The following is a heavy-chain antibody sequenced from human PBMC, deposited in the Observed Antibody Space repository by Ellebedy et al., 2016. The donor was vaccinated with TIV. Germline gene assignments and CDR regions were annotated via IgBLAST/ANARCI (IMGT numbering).Heavy chain of an antibody. Sequence: ASVKVSXXASGYTFTSYDINWVRQATGQGLEWMGWMNPNSGNTGYAQKFQGRVTMTRNTSISTAYMELSSLRSEDTAVYYCASDSGYDWRLGYYYYYGMDVWGQGTTVTVSS. CDR1: GYTFTSYD. J-gene: IGHJ6*02. CDR3: ASDSGYDWRLGYYYYYGMDV. D-gene: IGHD5-12*01. V-gene: IGHV1-8*01. CDR2: MNPNSGNT.